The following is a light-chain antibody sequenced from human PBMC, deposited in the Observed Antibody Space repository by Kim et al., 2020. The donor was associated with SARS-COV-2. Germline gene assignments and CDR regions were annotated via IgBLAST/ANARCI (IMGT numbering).Light chain of an antibody. CDR3: SSYTTSSTWV. CDR2: DVN. V-gene: IGLV2-14*03. J-gene: IGLJ3*02. Sequence: GQWVTSPCTGTSSDVGTYNYVAWYQQHPGKAPKLMIYDVNKRPSGVSTRFSGSKSGNTASLTISVLQAEDEADYYCSSYTTSSTWVFGGGTQLTVL. CDR1: SSDVGTYNY.